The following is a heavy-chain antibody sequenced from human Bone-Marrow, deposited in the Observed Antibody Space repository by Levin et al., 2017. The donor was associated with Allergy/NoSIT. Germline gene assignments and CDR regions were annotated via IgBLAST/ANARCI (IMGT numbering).Heavy chain of an antibody. Sequence: SETLSLTCAVYGGSFSGYYWSWIRQPPGKGLEWIGEINHSGSTNYNPSLKSRVTISVDTSKNQFSLKLSSVTAADTAVYYCARVYYGSGSYPKYYYYYYYMDVWGKGTTVTVSS. CDR2: INHSGST. D-gene: IGHD3-10*01. J-gene: IGHJ6*03. V-gene: IGHV4-34*01. CDR3: ARVYYGSGSYPKYYYYYYYMDV. CDR1: GGSFSGYY.